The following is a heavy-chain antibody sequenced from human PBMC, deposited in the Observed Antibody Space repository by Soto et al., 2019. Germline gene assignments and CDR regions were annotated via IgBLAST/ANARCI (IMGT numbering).Heavy chain of an antibody. V-gene: IGHV5-51*01. CDR1: GSPFNNHW. J-gene: IGHJ6*02. CDR3: ARVYTASYRLDE. CDR2: MYPGESDT. D-gene: IGHD1-20*01. Sequence: GASLRISCKATGSPFNNHWIACLRQMPGKGLEWMGIMYPGESDTRYSPSFQGQVTISADKSISTAYLQWSSLKASHTAMYYCARVYTASYRLDEWGRETTV.